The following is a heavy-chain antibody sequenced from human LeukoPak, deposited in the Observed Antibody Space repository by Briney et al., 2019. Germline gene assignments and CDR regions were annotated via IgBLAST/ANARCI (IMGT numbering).Heavy chain of an antibody. CDR3: AKSNGCGLIDY. Sequence: SETLSLTCAVSGASISSSNYYWGWVRQSPGKGLEWIGNIYSSGNTYYNASLKSRVTMYIDTSKNQFSLKLSSVTAADTAMYYCAKSNGCGLIDYWGQGTLVTVSS. D-gene: IGHD2-8*01. J-gene: IGHJ4*02. V-gene: IGHV4-39*01. CDR1: GASISSSNYY. CDR2: IYSSGNT.